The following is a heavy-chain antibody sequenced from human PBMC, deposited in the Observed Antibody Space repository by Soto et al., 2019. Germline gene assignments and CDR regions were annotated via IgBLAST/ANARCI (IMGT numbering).Heavy chain of an antibody. CDR2: ISSDSRYI. CDR1: GFTLSNYA. CDR3: ARIKLVDFFFINVDVYDMDV. J-gene: IGHJ6*02. D-gene: IGHD2-15*01. Sequence: EVQLVESGGGLVQSGGSLRLSCAASGFTLSNYAVNWVRQAPGKGLEWVSYISSDSRYIYHGDSVKGRFTISRDNARNSVYLQMNSLRDEDTAVYYCARIKLVDFFFINVDVYDMDVWGQGTPVTVSS. V-gene: IGHV3-48*02.